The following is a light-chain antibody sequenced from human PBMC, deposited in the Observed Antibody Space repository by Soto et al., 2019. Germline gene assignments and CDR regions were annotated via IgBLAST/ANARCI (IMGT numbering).Light chain of an antibody. Sequence: QSVLTQPPSASGSPGQSVTISCTGTSSDVGGYNFVSWYQQHPGKAPKLIIYEVSKRPSGVPDRFSGSKSGNTASLTVSGLQAEDEANFYCSSFAGGNNYVFGTGTKATVL. V-gene: IGLV2-8*01. J-gene: IGLJ1*01. CDR3: SSFAGGNNYV. CDR2: EVS. CDR1: SSDVGGYNF.